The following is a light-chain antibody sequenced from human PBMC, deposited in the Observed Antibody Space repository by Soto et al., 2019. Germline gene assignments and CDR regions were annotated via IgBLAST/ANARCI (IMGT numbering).Light chain of an antibody. Sequence: DTQMTQSPSSVSASVGDRVTISCRASQDIHTWLAWYQQKPGKAPNLRIYGASILHTGVPSRFSGSGSGTDFHLTISNLHPDDSATYYCQQANSFPFTFGPGTKVDV. CDR1: QDIHTW. CDR3: QQANSFPFT. V-gene: IGKV1-12*01. CDR2: GAS. J-gene: IGKJ3*01.